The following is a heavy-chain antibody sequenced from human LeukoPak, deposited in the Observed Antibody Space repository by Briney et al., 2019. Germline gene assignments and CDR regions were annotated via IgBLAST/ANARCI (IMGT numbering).Heavy chain of an antibody. CDR3: ARRGGSGVRGDYYFNY. V-gene: IGHV4-39*01. D-gene: IGHD3-10*01. CDR2: IDYSGGV. J-gene: IGHJ4*02. CDR1: GGSISSSNSF. Sequence: SETLSLTCTVSGGSISSSNSFWGWIRQPPGKGLEWIASIDYSGGVYYNPSLKSRVTISVDTSKNQFSLKVNSVTAADTAVYYCARRGGSGVRGDYYFNYWGQGTLVTVSS.